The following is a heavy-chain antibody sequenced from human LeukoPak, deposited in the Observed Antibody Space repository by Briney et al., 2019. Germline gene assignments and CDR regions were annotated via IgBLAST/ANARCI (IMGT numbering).Heavy chain of an antibody. CDR2: IYPGDSDA. D-gene: IGHD3-10*01. J-gene: IGHJ6*02. CDR3: ARLQLAGGGSGSPSRTDYGMDV. Sequence: GASLQISCKGSGYNFTNYWIAWVRQMPGKGLEWMGIIYPGDSDATYSPSFQGQVTISADKSISTAYMQWSSLRASDTAMYYCARLQLAGGGSGSPSRTDYGMDVWGQGTTVTVSS. V-gene: IGHV5-51*01. CDR1: GYNFTNYW.